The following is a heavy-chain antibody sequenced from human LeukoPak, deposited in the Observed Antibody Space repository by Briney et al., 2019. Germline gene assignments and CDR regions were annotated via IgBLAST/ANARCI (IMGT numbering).Heavy chain of an antibody. D-gene: IGHD6-13*01. Sequence: SETLSLTCVVYGGSFSGYYWSWIRQSPGKGLEWIGEINHSGSTNYNPSLKSRVTISVDTSKNQFSLKLSSVTAADTAVYYCARMGDSSSWYNDYWGQGTLVTVSS. J-gene: IGHJ4*02. CDR3: ARMGDSSSWYNDY. V-gene: IGHV4-34*01. CDR2: INHSGST. CDR1: GGSFSGYY.